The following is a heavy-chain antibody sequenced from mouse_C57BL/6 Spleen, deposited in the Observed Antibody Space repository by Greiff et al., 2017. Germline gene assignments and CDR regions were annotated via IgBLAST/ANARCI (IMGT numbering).Heavy chain of an antibody. CDR3: ARAGIYYFDY. CDR2: ISSGSSTI. V-gene: IGHV5-17*01. D-gene: IGHD1-1*01. Sequence: EVMLVESGGGLVKPGGSLKLSCAASGFTFSDYGMHWVRQAPEKGLEWVAYISSGSSTIYYADTVKGRFTISRDNAKNTLFRQMTSLRSEDTAMYYCARAGIYYFDYWCQGTTLTVSS. CDR1: GFTFSDYG. J-gene: IGHJ2*01.